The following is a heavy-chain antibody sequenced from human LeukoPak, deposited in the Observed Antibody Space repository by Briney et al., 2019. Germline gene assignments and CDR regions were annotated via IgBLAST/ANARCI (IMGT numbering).Heavy chain of an antibody. V-gene: IGHV3-53*05. CDR1: GFTVSNNY. CDR3: AKDLADYGDYVGLDY. Sequence: PGGSLRLSCAASGFTVSNNYMSWVRQAPGKGLEWVSLISSGYSTYYADSVKGRFTVSRDNSQNTLYLQMNSLRAEDTAVYYCAKDLADYGDYVGLDYWGQGTLVTVSS. D-gene: IGHD4-17*01. CDR2: ISSGYST. J-gene: IGHJ4*02.